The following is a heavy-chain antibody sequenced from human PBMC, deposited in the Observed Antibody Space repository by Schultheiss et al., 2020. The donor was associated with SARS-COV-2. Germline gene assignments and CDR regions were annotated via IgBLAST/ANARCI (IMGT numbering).Heavy chain of an antibody. Sequence: ASVKVSCKASGYTFTGYYMHWVRQAPGQGLEWMGWINPNSGGTNYAQKFQGRVTMTRDTSISTAYMELSSLTSEDTAVYFCARDRPYFGHNSGLHGMDVWGQGTAVTVSS. J-gene: IGHJ6*02. CDR3: ARDRPYFGHNSGLHGMDV. CDR2: INPNSGGT. CDR1: GYTFTGYY. V-gene: IGHV1-2*02. D-gene: IGHD1-1*01.